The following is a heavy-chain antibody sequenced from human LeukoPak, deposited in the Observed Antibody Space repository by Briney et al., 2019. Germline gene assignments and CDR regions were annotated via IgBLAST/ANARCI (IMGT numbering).Heavy chain of an antibody. CDR2: IWYDGSNK. V-gene: IGHV3-33*01. CDR3: ARDQTPLGGKKCLVY. Sequence: GGSLRLSCAASGFTFSSYGMHWVRQAPGKGLEWVAVIWYDGSNKYYADSVKGRFTISRDNSKNTLYLQMNSLRAEDAAAYYCARDQTPLGGKKCLVYWGQGTLVTVSS. CDR1: GFTFSSYG. J-gene: IGHJ4*02. D-gene: IGHD4-23*01.